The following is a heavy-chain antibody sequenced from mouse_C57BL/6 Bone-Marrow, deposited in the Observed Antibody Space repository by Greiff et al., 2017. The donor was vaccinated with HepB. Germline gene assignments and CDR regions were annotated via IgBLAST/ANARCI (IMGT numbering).Heavy chain of an antibody. CDR1: GYTFTGYW. Sequence: QVQLKESGAELLKPGASVKLSCKATGYTFTGYWIEWVKQRPGHGLEWIGEILPGSGSTNYNEKFKGKATFTAATSSNTAYMQLSSLTTEDSAIYYCARGVYYGSVWYFDVWGTGTTVTVSS. V-gene: IGHV1-9*01. CDR2: ILPGSGST. CDR3: ARGVYYGSVWYFDV. J-gene: IGHJ1*03. D-gene: IGHD1-1*01.